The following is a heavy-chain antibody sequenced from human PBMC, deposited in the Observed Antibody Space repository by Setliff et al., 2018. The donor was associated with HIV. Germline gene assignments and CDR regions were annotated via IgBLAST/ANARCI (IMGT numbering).Heavy chain of an antibody. J-gene: IGHJ4*02. CDR2: IYASDTT. D-gene: IGHD2-21*02. CDR1: GGSVDIYH. V-gene: IGHV4-4*08. CDR3: ARGEFYCGTDCYWSSFDY. Sequence: SETLSLTCTVSGGSVDIYHLIWIRQPPGKGLECIGYIYASDTTHYNPSLESRVTIYRDASKNQISLKLRSVTAADTAVYYCARGEFYCGTDCYWSSFDYWGQGTLVTVSS.